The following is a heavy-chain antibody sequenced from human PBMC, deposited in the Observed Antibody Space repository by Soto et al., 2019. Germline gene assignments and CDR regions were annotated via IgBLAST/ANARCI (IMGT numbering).Heavy chain of an antibody. V-gene: IGHV2-5*02. Sequence: QITLKESGPPLVKPTQTLTLTCTFSAFSLSTGGVGVGRIRQPPGKALEWLALIYWDDDKRYSPSLRSRLTITKDTSKNQVVLTMTNMDPVDTATYYCIQSRCGGDCLQSYASYYYYGMDVWGQGTTVTVSS. CDR2: IYWDDDK. CDR3: IQSRCGGDCLQSYASYYYYGMDV. D-gene: IGHD2-21*02. CDR1: AFSLSTGGVG. J-gene: IGHJ6*02.